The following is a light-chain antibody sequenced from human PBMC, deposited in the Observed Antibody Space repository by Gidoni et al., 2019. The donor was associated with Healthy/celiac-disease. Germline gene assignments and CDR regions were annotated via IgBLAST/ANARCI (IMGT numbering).Light chain of an antibody. J-gene: IGKJ1*01. V-gene: IGKV1-27*01. Sequence: DIQMTQSPSSLSASVGDRVTITCRASQGISNYLAWYQQKPVKVPKLLIYAASTLQSGVPSRVSGSGSGTDFTLTINSLQPEDVATYYCQKYNSAPRTFGQGTKVEIK. CDR1: QGISNY. CDR2: AAS. CDR3: QKYNSAPRT.